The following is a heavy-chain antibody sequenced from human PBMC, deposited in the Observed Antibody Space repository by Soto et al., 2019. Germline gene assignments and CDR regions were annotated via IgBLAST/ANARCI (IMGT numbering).Heavy chain of an antibody. CDR1: GFTFSSYA. J-gene: IGHJ3*02. V-gene: IGHV3-30-3*01. Sequence: GGSLRLSCAASGFTFSSYAMHWVRQAPGKGLEWVAVISYDGSNKYYADSVKGRFTISRDNSKNTLYLQMNSLRAEDTAVYYCARVQQWLVRGGAFDIWGQGTMVTVSS. CDR2: ISYDGSNK. CDR3: ARVQQWLVRGGAFDI. D-gene: IGHD6-19*01.